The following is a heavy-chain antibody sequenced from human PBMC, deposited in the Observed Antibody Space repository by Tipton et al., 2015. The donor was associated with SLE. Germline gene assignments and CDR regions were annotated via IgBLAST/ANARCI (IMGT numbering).Heavy chain of an antibody. CDR1: GFTFSSYG. V-gene: IGHV3-30*18. D-gene: IGHD6-13*01. J-gene: IGHJ4*02. CDR3: AKDPSSSWYYFDY. Sequence: AVSGFTFSSYGMHWVRQAPGKGLEWVAVIWYDGSNKYYADSVKGRFTISRDNSKNTLYLQMNSLRAEDTAVYYCAKDPSSSWYYFDYWGQGTLVTVSS. CDR2: IWYDGSNK.